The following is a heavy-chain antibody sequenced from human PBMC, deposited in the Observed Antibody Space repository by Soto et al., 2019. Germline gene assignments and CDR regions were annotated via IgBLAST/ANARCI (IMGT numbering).Heavy chain of an antibody. V-gene: IGHV3-33*01. J-gene: IGHJ6*02. D-gene: IGHD6-19*01. CDR3: ARDQIAVAGTPGNSGHVLPRGMDV. CDR1: GFTFSSYG. CDR2: IWYDGSNK. Sequence: GGSLRLSCAASGFTFSSYGMHWVRQAPGKGLEWVAVIWYDGSNKYYADSVKGRFTISRDNSKNTLYLQMNSLRAEDTAVYYCARDQIAVAGTPGNSGHVLPRGMDVWGQGTTVTVSS.